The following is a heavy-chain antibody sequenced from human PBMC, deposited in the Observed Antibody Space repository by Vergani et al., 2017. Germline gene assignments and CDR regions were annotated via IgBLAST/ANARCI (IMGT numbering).Heavy chain of an antibody. J-gene: IGHJ6*04. CDR1: GDSVSSNSAA. CDR2: TYYRSKWYN. D-gene: IGHD6-6*01. CDR3: AKVFPRQLVKVMDV. Sequence: QVQLQQSGPGLVKPSQTLSLTCAFSGDSVSSNSAAWNWIRQSPSRGLEWLGRTYYRSKWYNDYALSVKGRITINPDTSKNQFSLHLNSVTPEDTAVYYCAKVFPRQLVKVMDVWGKGTTVTVSS. V-gene: IGHV6-1*01.